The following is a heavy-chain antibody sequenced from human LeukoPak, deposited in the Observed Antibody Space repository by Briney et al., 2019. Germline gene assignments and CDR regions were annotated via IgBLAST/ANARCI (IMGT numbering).Heavy chain of an antibody. J-gene: IGHJ4*02. CDR1: GFTFTTYA. CDR3: AREEYDSSGYYYSKPLDY. D-gene: IGHD3-22*01. CDR2: VNGGIAGST. V-gene: IGHV3-23*01. Sequence: GGSLRLSCAASGFTFTTYAMSWVRQAPGRGLEWVSAVNGGIAGSTYYADSVKGRFTISRDNSKNTLYLQMNSLRSEDTAVYYCAREEYDSSGYYYSKPLDYWGQGTLVTVSS.